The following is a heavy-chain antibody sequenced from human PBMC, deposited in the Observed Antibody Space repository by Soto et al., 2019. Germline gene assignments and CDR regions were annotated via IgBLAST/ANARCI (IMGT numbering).Heavy chain of an antibody. J-gene: IGHJ4*02. CDR3: ARERGDPYPRVFDY. CDR2: IYYSGST. D-gene: IGHD2-21*02. V-gene: IGHV4-30-4*01. Sequence: PSETLSLTCTVSGGSISSGDYYWSWIRQPPGKGLEWIGYIYYSGSTYYNPSLKSRVTISVDTSKDQFSLKLSSVTAADTAVYYCARERGDPYPRVFDYWGQGTLVTVSS. CDR1: GGSISSGDYY.